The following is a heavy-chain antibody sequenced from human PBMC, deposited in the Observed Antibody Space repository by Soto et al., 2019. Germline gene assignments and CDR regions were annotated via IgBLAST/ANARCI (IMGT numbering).Heavy chain of an antibody. CDR3: ARERTGTTSMDV. D-gene: IGHD1-1*01. CDR2: MNPNSGNT. V-gene: IGHV1-8*01. CDR1: GYTFTSYD. J-gene: IGHJ6*02. Sequence: QVQLVQSGAEVKKPGASVKVSCKASGYTFTSYDINWVRQATGQGLEWMGWMNPNSGNTGYAQKIRGRVTMTRNTSISTASMELSSLRSEDTDVYYCARERTGTTSMDVWGQGTTVTVSS.